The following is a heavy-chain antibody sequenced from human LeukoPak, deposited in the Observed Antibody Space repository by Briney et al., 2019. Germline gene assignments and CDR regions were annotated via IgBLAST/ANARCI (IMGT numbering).Heavy chain of an antibody. CDR3: ARNYGSGSYYFDY. V-gene: IGHV3-53*01. CDR1: GFTFSSYW. Sequence: PGGSLRLSCAASGFTFSSYWMHWVRQAPGKGLEWVSVIYSGGSTYYADSVKGRFTISRDNSKNTLYLQMNSLRAEDTAVYYCARNYGSGSYYFDYWGQGTLVTVSS. CDR2: IYSGGST. J-gene: IGHJ4*02. D-gene: IGHD3-10*01.